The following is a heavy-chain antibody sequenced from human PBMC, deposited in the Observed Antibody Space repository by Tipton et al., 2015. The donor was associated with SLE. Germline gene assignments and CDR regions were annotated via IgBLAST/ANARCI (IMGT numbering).Heavy chain of an antibody. D-gene: IGHD3-10*01. CDR3: ARHLGVIVAFEV. CDR1: GVSISTYY. CDR2: FYFSGSS. Sequence: TLSLTCSDSGVSISTYYWSWIRQSPGKGLEWIGFFYFSGSSQYNPSLKSRVAISADTSNNQFSLEPRSVTAADTAVYYCARHLGVIVAFEVWGQGTVLTVSS. J-gene: IGHJ3*01. V-gene: IGHV4-59*01.